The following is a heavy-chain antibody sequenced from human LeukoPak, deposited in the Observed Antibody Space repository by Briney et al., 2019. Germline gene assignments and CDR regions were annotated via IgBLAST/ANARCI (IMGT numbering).Heavy chain of an antibody. V-gene: IGHV3-30-3*01. CDR2: ISYNGSNK. J-gene: IGHJ3*02. CDR1: GFTFSSYA. D-gene: IGHD3-22*01. Sequence: GGSLRISCAASGFTFSSYAMHWVRQAPGKGLEWVAVISYNGSNKYYADSVKGRFTISRDNSKNTLYLQMNSLRAEDTAVYYCARFEYYDSSGPIEEAFDIWGQGTMVTVSS. CDR3: ARFEYYDSSGPIEEAFDI.